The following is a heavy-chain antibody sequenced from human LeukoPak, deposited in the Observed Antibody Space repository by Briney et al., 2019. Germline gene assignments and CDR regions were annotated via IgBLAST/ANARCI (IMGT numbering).Heavy chain of an antibody. CDR3: ARAYIVVVPAATGVADY. Sequence: PSETLSLTCAVSGYSISSGYYWGWIRQPPGKGLEWIGSIYHSGSTYYNPSLKSQVTISVDTSKNQFSLKLSSVTAADTAVYYCARAYIVVVPAATGVADYWGQGTLVTVSS. D-gene: IGHD2-2*01. V-gene: IGHV4-38-2*01. J-gene: IGHJ4*02. CDR1: GYSISSGYY. CDR2: IYHSGST.